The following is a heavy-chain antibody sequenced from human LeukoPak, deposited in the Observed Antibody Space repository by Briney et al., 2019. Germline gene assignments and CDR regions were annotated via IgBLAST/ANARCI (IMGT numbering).Heavy chain of an antibody. D-gene: IGHD3-22*01. CDR2: IYYSGST. Sequence: SETLSLTCTVSGGSISSYYWSWLRQPPGKGLEWIEYIYYSGSTNSNPSLKSRVTISVDTSKNQFSLKLSSVTAADTAVYYCAVGSGSYYYFDYWGQGTLVTVSS. J-gene: IGHJ4*02. V-gene: IGHV4-59*01. CDR1: GGSISSYY. CDR3: AVGSGSYYYFDY.